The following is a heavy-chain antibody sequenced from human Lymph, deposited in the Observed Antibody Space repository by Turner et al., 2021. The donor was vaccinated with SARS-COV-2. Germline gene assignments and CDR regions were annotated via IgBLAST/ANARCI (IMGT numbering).Heavy chain of an antibody. Sequence: QVQLQESGPRLVKPLETLSLTCTVSGGSMNSNYWSWIRQPPGKRLVLIGYIYYRGSTNYNPSLESRVTISVDTSRNQFSLNLTSVTAADTAIYYCARETVNNWVDPWGQGTLVTVSS. CDR2: IYYRGST. J-gene: IGHJ5*02. CDR1: GGSMNSNY. CDR3: ARETVNNWVDP. V-gene: IGHV4-59*01. D-gene: IGHD2-21*02.